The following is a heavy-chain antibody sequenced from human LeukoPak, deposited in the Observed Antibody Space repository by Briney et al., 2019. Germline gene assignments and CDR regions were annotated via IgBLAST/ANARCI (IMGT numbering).Heavy chain of an antibody. CDR1: GFTFRGYW. V-gene: IGHV3-7*03. CDR2: IKQDGTEE. Sequence: GGSLRLSCAASGFTFRGYWMSWVRRAPGKGLEWVANIKQDGTEEYYVDSVRGRFSISKDNAKNSLYLQMNSLRAEDTAVYYCARDPCHGALDYWGQGALVTVSS. D-gene: IGHD2-2*01. CDR3: ARDPCHGALDY. J-gene: IGHJ4*02.